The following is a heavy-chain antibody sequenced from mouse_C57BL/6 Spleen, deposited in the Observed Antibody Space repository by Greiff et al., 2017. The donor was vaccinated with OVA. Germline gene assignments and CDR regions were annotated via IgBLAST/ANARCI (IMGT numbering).Heavy chain of an antibody. CDR2: IYPGSGNT. J-gene: IGHJ1*03. CDR1: GYTFTDYY. CDR3: ARFRYDYDEYFDV. V-gene: IGHV1-76*01. D-gene: IGHD2-4*01. Sequence: VKLVESGAELVRPGASVKLSCKASGYTFTDYYINWVKQRPGQGLEWIARIYPGSGNTYYNEKFKGKATLTAEKSSSTAYMQLSSLTSEDSAVYFCARFRYDYDEYFDVWGTGTTVTVSS.